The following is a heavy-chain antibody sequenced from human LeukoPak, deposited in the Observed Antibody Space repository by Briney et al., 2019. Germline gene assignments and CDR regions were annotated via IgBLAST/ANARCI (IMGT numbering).Heavy chain of an antibody. CDR1: GGSISSYY. CDR2: NYYSGST. V-gene: IGHV4-59*01. J-gene: IGHJ6*02. D-gene: IGHD3-3*01. Sequence: PSETLSLTCTVSGGSISSYYWSWIRQPPGKGLEWIGYNYYSGSTNYNPSLKSRVTISVDTSKNQFSLKLSSVTAADTAVYYCARVPGILRFGDYYYYGMDVWGQGTTVTVSS. CDR3: ARVPGILRFGDYYYYGMDV.